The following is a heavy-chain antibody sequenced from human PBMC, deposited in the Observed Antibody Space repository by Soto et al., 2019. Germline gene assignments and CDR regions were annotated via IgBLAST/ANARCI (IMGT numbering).Heavy chain of an antibody. V-gene: IGHV3-33*01. J-gene: IGHJ5*02. Sequence: PWGSLRLSCAASGFTFSSYGMHWVRQAPGKGLEWVAVIWYDGSNKYYADSVKGRFTISRDNSKNTLYLQMNSLRAEDTAVYYCARDIARRIAANTYNWFDPWGQGTLVTVS. CDR3: ARDIARRIAANTYNWFDP. CDR1: GFTFSSYG. CDR2: IWYDGSNK. D-gene: IGHD6-13*01.